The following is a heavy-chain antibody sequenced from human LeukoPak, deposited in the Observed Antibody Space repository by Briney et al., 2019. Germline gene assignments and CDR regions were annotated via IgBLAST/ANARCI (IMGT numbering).Heavy chain of an antibody. D-gene: IGHD3-22*01. CDR3: ARVRYSDSSVLTRKRSYYFDY. J-gene: IGHJ4*02. Sequence: PGGSLRLSCAASGLTFSTYNMNWLRQPPGKGLEWIGEINHSGSTNYNPSLKSRVTMSVDTSKNQFSLKLSSVTAADTAVYYCARVRYSDSSVLTRKRSYYFDYWGQGTLVTVSS. V-gene: IGHV4-34*01. CDR1: GLTFSTYN. CDR2: INHSGST.